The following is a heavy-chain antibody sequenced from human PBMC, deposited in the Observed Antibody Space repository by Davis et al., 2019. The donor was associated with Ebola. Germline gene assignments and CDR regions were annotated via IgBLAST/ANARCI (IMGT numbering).Heavy chain of an antibody. CDR2: IIPIFGTA. CDR1: GGTFSSYA. V-gene: IGHV1-69*13. D-gene: IGHD3-22*01. CDR3: AKVRYYDNNPLYYESEC. Sequence: SVKVSCKASGGTFSSYAISWVRQAPGQGLEWMGGIIPIFGTANYAQRFQGRVTITADESRTTAYMELSSLRSEDTAVYYCAKVRYYDNNPLYYESECWGQGTLVTVSS. J-gene: IGHJ4*02.